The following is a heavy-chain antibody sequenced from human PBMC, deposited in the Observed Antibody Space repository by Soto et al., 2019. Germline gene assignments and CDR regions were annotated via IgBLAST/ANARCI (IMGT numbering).Heavy chain of an antibody. Sequence: EVQLVESGGGLVQPGGSLRLSCAASGLTFSNYWMNWVRQAPGKGLEWVANIKQDGSEKYYVDSVKGRFTTSRDSANNSLYLQMNSLRVEDTAVYYCATGVTAAGPDFWGQGTLVTVSS. V-gene: IGHV3-7*03. J-gene: IGHJ4*02. CDR1: GLTFSNYW. CDR3: ATGVTAAGPDF. D-gene: IGHD6-13*01. CDR2: IKQDGSEK.